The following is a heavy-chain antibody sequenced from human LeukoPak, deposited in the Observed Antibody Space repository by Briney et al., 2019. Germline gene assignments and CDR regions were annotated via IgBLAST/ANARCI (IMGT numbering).Heavy chain of an antibody. CDR3: ARDPYFDI. Sequence: PSETLSLTCAVSGGSFSGYYWSWIRQRPGKGLEWIGEINHSGSPNYTPSLKSRVTISVGTSKNQFSLKLSSVTAADPAVYYCARDPYFDIWGQGTMVTVSS. CDR2: INHSGSP. V-gene: IGHV4-34*01. J-gene: IGHJ3*02. CDR1: GGSFSGYY.